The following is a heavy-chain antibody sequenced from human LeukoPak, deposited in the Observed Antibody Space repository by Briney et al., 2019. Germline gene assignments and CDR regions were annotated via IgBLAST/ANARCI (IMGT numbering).Heavy chain of an antibody. V-gene: IGHV3-21*01. Sequence: GGSLRLSCAASGFTFSSYSMNWARQAPGKGLEWVSSISSSSSYIYYADSVKGRFTISRDNAKNSLYLQMNSLRAEDTAVYYCARALYGTDDAFDIWGQGTMVTVSS. CDR2: ISSSSSYI. D-gene: IGHD4-17*01. J-gene: IGHJ3*02. CDR1: GFTFSSYS. CDR3: ARALYGTDDAFDI.